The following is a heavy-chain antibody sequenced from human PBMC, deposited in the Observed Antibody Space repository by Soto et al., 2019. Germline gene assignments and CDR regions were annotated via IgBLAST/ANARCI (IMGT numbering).Heavy chain of an antibody. Sequence: PGGSLRLSCAASGFTLSSYAMSWVRQAPGKGLEWVSAISGSGGSTYYEDSVKGRFTISRDNSKNTLYLQMNSLRAEDTAVFYCANTPFFIPYYYDSSGYYSPHWYYFDYWGKGTLVTVSS. V-gene: IGHV3-23*01. CDR3: ANTPFFIPYYYDSSGYYSPHWYYFDY. CDR1: GFTLSSYA. D-gene: IGHD3-22*01. CDR2: ISGSGGST. J-gene: IGHJ4*02.